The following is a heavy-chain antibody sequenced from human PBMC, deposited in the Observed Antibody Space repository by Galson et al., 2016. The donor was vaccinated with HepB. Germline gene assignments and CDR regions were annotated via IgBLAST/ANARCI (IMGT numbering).Heavy chain of an antibody. CDR3: AHTRDTFGGALVGTFDY. Sequence: PALVKPTQTLTLTCSFSGFSLHTRGVGVVWIRHPPGTALEWLGFISLDDDKSYRPSLNGRLTITKDTSKNQVVLTLTNVDPVDTATYYCAHTRDTFGGALVGTFDYWGQGTLVSVSS. CDR2: ISLDDDK. V-gene: IGHV2-5*02. D-gene: IGHD3-16*02. CDR1: GFSLHTRGVG. J-gene: IGHJ4*02.